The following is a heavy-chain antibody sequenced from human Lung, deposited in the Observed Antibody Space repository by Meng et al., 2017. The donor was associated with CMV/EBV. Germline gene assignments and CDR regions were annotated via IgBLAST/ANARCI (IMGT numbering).Heavy chain of an antibody. D-gene: IGHD4-23*01. CDR2: TYYRSKWYH. V-gene: IGHV6-1*01. Sequence: HVQLPPLGPGRFKPSQTLSPPWSISGTIVSSNSAAWHLIRQSPSRGLEWLGRTYYRSKWYHEYAVSVKSRITISPDTPKNQFSLQLNSMTPEDTAVYYCARGINGGCGDWGQGTLVTVSS. J-gene: IGHJ4*02. CDR1: GTIVSSNSAA. CDR3: ARGINGGCGD.